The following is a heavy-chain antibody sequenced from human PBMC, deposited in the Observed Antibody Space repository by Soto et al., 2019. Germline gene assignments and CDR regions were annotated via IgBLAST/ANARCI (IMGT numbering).Heavy chain of an antibody. CDR1: GFTFSSYA. CDR2: ISGSGGST. CDR3: AKDHQVSVEWSNYYYYGMDV. D-gene: IGHD3-3*01. Sequence: GGSLRLSCAASGFTFSSYAMSWVRQAPGKGLEWVSAISGSGGSTYYADSVKGRFTISRDNSKNTLYLQMNSLRAEDTAVYYCAKDHQVSVEWSNYYYYGMDVWGQGTTVTVSS. V-gene: IGHV3-23*01. J-gene: IGHJ6*02.